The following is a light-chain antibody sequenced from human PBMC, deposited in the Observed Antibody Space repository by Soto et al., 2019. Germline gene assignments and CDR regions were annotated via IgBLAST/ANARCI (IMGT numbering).Light chain of an antibody. V-gene: IGLV2-8*01. CDR3: SSYAGSNIL. Sequence: QSALTQPPSASGSPGQSVTISCTGTSSDVGGSNYVSWYQQHPGKAPKLMIYEVSKRPSGVPDRFSGSKSGNTASLTVSGLQAEDEADYYCSSYAGSNILFGGGTKVTVL. CDR1: SSDVGGSNY. J-gene: IGLJ3*02. CDR2: EVS.